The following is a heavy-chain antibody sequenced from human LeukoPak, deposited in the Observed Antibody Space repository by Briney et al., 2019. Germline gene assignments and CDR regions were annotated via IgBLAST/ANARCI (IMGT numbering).Heavy chain of an antibody. CDR2: IYYSGST. CDR1: GGSISSYY. V-gene: IGHV4-59*01. Sequence: PSETLSLTCTVSGGSISSYYWSWIRQPPGKGLEWIGYIYYSGSTNYNPSLKSRVTISVDTSKNQFSLKLSSVTAADTAVYYCVRKWRGLDYWGQGTLVTVSS. J-gene: IGHJ4*02. CDR3: VRKWRGLDY. D-gene: IGHD5-12*01.